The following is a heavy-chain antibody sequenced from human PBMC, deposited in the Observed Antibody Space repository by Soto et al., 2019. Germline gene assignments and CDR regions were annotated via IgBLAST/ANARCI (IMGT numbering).Heavy chain of an antibody. V-gene: IGHV3-15*01. J-gene: IGHJ6*03. CDR1: RFTFSNAW. Sequence: EVQLVESGGGLVKPGGSLRLSCAASRFTFSNAWMSWVRQAPGKGLEWVGRIKSKTDGGTTDYAAPVKGRFTISRDDSKNTLYLQMNSLKTEDTAVYYCTTYKYYGPGTGKVYYYYYYMDVWGKGTTVTVSS. D-gene: IGHD3-10*01. CDR2: IKSKTDGGTT. CDR3: TTYKYYGPGTGKVYYYYYYMDV.